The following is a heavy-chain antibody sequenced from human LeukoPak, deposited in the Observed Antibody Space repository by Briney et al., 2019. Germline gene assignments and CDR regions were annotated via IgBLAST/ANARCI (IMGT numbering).Heavy chain of an antibody. CDR2: ISGDGGST. J-gene: IGHJ5*02. CDR1: GFTFDDYA. D-gene: IGHD5-12*01. CDR3: AKDQYSGYDLSPNWFDP. V-gene: IGHV3-43*02. Sequence: PGGSLRLSCAASGFTFDDYAMHWVRQAPGKGLEWVSLISGDGGSTYYADSVKGRFTISRDNSKNSLYLQMNSLRTEDTALYYCAKDQYSGYDLSPNWFDPRGQGTLVTVSS.